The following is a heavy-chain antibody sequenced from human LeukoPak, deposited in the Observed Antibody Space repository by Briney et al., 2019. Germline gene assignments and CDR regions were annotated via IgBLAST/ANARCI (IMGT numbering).Heavy chain of an antibody. CDR1: GGSISSGHYY. CDR2: IFYSSST. V-gene: IGHV4-30-4*08. J-gene: IGHJ3*02. D-gene: IGHD3-16*01. Sequence: SETLSLTCTVSGGSISSGHYYWTWIRQRPRRGLEWCGYIFYSSSTYYNPSLKRRITISVDTSKNQFSLKLRSVTAADTAVYYCARVLGNSAFDIWGQGTMVTVSS. CDR3: ARVLGNSAFDI.